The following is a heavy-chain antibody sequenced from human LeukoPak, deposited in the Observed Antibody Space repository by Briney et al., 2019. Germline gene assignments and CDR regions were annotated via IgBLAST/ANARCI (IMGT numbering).Heavy chain of an antibody. Sequence: GGSLRLSCAVSGITLSNYGMSWVRQAPGKGLEWVAGISDSGGRTNYADSVKGRFTISRDNPKNTLYLQMNSLRAEDTAVYFCAKRGIVIRVFLVGFHKEAYYFDSWGQGALVTVSS. CDR3: AKRGIVIRVFLVGFHKEAYYFDS. CDR2: ISDSGGRT. CDR1: GITLSNYG. D-gene: IGHD3-16*01. J-gene: IGHJ4*02. V-gene: IGHV3-23*01.